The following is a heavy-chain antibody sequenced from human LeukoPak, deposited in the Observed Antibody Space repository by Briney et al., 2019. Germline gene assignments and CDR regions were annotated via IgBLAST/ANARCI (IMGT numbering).Heavy chain of an antibody. J-gene: IGHJ5*02. CDR2: MYYSGST. CDR3: ARGRGYSGYGDLPWFDP. Sequence: SETLSLTCTVSGGSISTSSYYWGWIRQPPGKGLEWIGSMYYSGSTYYNPSLKSRVTISVDTSKNQFSLKLSSVTAADTAVYYCARGRGYSGYGDLPWFDPWGQGTLVTVSS. V-gene: IGHV4-39*07. CDR1: GGSISTSSYY. D-gene: IGHD5-12*01.